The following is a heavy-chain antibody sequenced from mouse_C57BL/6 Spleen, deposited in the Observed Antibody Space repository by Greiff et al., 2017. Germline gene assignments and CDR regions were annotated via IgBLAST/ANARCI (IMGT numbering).Heavy chain of an antibody. D-gene: IGHD2-3*01. V-gene: IGHV1-82*01. Sequence: QVQLQQSGPELVKPGASVKISCKASGYAFSSSWMNWVKQRPGKGLEWIGRIYPGDGDTNYNGKFKGKATLTADKSSSTAYMQLSSLTSEDSAVYFCAAGGWLLRGFAYWGQGTLVTVSA. CDR2: IYPGDGDT. J-gene: IGHJ3*01. CDR1: GYAFSSSW. CDR3: AAGGWLLRGFAY.